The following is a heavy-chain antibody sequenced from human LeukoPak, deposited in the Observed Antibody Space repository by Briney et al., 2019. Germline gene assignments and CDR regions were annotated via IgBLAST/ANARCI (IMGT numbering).Heavy chain of an antibody. V-gene: IGHV1-46*01. CDR1: GYTFTSYY. J-gene: IGHJ4*02. Sequence: ASVKVSCKASGYTFTSYYMRWVRQAPGQGLEWMGIINTKGGNTSYAQKFQGRVTMTRDTSTSTVYMELSSLRSEDTAVYYCARVSRIDSSGWHWGQGTLVTVSS. D-gene: IGHD6-19*01. CDR3: ARVSRIDSSGWH. CDR2: INTKGGNT.